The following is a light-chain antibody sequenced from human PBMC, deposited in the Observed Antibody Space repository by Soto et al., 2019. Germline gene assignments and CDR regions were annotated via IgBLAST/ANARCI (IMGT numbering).Light chain of an antibody. Sequence: DIMFTQSPGTLSLSPGERATLSCRASQSVSSNHLAWYQQKPGQAPRLLIYGGSSRATGIPVRFSGSGSETDFTLTITRLEPEDFAVYYCQQYSSSRTFGQGTKVDIK. V-gene: IGKV3-20*01. CDR1: QSVSSNH. CDR2: GGS. CDR3: QQYSSSRT. J-gene: IGKJ1*01.